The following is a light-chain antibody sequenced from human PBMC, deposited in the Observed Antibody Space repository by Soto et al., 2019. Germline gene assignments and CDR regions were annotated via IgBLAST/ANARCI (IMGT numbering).Light chain of an antibody. V-gene: IGKV3-15*01. CDR2: GAS. CDR3: QQYNNWPPGPFT. J-gene: IGKJ3*01. Sequence: EIVMTQSPATLSVSPGERATLSCRASQSVSSNLAWYQQKPGQAPRLLIYGASTRATGIPARFSGSGSGTVFSLTIISLQSEDFAVYYCQQYNNWPPGPFTSGPGTKVDIK. CDR1: QSVSSN.